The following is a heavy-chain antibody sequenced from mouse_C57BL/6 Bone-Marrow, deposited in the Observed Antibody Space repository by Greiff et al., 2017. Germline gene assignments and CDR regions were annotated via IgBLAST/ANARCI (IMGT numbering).Heavy chain of an antibody. CDR2: FHPYNDDT. V-gene: IGHV1-47*01. J-gene: IGHJ4*01. CDR3: ARGGGLRHYYAMDY. Sequence: VKLMESGAELVKPGASVKMSCKASGYTFTTYPIEWMKQNHGKSLEWIGNFHPYNDDTKYNEKFKGKATLTVEKSSSTVYLELSRLTSDDSAVYYCARGGGLRHYYAMDYWGQGTSVTVSS. CDR1: GYTFTTYP. D-gene: IGHD2-4*01.